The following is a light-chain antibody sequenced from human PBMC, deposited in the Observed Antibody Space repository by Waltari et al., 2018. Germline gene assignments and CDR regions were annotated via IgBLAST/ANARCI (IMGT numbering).Light chain of an antibody. CDR3: AAWDVSLNALI. J-gene: IGLJ2*01. Sequence: QSALTQPPSVSGAPRQRVTISCSGSSSNIGDSAVNWYQQFPGKSPKLVIYYDDLLPAGVSCRFAGSKSGSSASLAISGLQSEDEALYFCAAWDVSLNALIFGGGTKLTVL. CDR2: YDD. CDR1: SSNIGDSA. V-gene: IGLV1-36*01.